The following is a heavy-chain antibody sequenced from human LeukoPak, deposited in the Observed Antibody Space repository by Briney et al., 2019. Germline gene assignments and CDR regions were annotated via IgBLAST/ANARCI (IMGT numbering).Heavy chain of an antibody. CDR2: IIPIFGTA. CDR1: GYTFSSYA. CDR3: ARGSRITMIGGDAFDI. J-gene: IGHJ3*02. Sequence: GASVKVSCKASGYTFSSYAISWVRQAPGQGLEWMGGIIPIFGTANYAQKFQGRVTITADESTSTAYMELSSLRSEDTAVYYCARGSRITMIGGDAFDIWGQGTMVTVSS. D-gene: IGHD3-10*02. V-gene: IGHV1-69*13.